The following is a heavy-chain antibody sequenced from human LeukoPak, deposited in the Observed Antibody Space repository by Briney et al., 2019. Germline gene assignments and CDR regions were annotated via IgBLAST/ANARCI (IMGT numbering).Heavy chain of an antibody. CDR1: GLIFDYYA. Sequence: GGSLRLSCAASGLIFDYYAMHWVRQAPGKGLEWVSGISWNSGSIGYADSVKGRFTISRDNAKNSLYLQMNSLRAEDTALYYCAKDGVAAAKAPYYYYMDVWGKGTTVTISS. CDR2: ISWNSGSI. CDR3: AKDGVAAAKAPYYYYMDV. J-gene: IGHJ6*03. D-gene: IGHD6-13*01. V-gene: IGHV3-9*01.